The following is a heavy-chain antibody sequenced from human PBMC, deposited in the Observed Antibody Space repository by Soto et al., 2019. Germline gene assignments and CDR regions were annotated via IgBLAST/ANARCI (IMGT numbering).Heavy chain of an antibody. CDR3: ARDTPSFLGANAFEI. D-gene: IGHD2-15*01. CDR2: IYDSGRA. CDR1: GDSVSSGGSY. J-gene: IGHJ3*02. Sequence: PSETLSLTCSVSGDSVSSGGSYWSWVRQHPGRGLGWLGFIYDSGRAYYNPSLKSRVIVSVDTSQNQLSLKLSSVTAADTAVYYCARDTPSFLGANAFEIWGPGRMVTVAS. V-gene: IGHV4-31*03.